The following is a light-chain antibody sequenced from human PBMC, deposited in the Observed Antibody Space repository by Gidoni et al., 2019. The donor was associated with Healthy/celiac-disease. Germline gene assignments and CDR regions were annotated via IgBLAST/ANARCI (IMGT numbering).Light chain of an antibody. V-gene: IGLV3-19*01. CDR2: GKN. J-gene: IGLJ2*01. CDR3: NSRDSSGNHVV. CDR1: SLRSYY. Sequence: SSELTQYPAVSVALGQTVRITGQGDSLRSYYASWYQQKPGQAPALVIYGKNNRPSGIPHRFTGSSSGNTASLTITGAQAEDEADYYCNSRDSSGNHVVFGGGTKLTVL.